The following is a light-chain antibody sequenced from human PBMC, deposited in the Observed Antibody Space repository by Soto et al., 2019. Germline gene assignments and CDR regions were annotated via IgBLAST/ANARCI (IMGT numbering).Light chain of an antibody. J-gene: IGKJ1*01. Sequence: EIVLTQSPATLSSSAGERATLSWGASQSVSGYLAWYQQKPGQAPRLLIYDGSHRATGIPARFSGSGYGTDFNLTISGLETEDFAVYYCQQYNNWPRTFGQGTKVDIK. V-gene: IGKV3-11*01. CDR1: QSVSGY. CDR2: DGS. CDR3: QQYNNWPRT.